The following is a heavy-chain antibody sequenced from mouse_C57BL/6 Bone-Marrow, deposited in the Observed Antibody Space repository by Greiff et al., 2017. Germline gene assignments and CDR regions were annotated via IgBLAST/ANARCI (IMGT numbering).Heavy chain of an antibody. CDR3: ARARHYSGSSYHWYFDV. Sequence: QVQLQQPGAELVMPGASVKLSCKASGYTFTSYWMHWVKQRPGQGLEWIGEIDPSDSYTNYNQKFKGKSTLTVDKSSSTAYMQPSSLPSADSAVSYCARARHYSGSSYHWYFDVWGTGTTVTVSS. D-gene: IGHD1-1*01. CDR2: IDPSDSYT. J-gene: IGHJ1*03. CDR1: GYTFTSYW. V-gene: IGHV1-69*01.